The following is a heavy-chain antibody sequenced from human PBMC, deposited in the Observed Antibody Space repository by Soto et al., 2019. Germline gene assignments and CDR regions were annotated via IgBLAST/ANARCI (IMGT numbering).Heavy chain of an antibody. J-gene: IGHJ4*02. CDR1: GFSLSTSGVG. Sequence: QITLKESGPTLVKPTQTLTLTCTFSGFSLSTSGVGVGWIRQPPGKALEWLALIYWDHDKRYSPSLKSRLTITKDTSKNQVVLTMTNMDPVDTATYYCAHTKVAGTSLDYWGQGTLVTVSS. D-gene: IGHD6-19*01. CDR3: AHTKVAGTSLDY. CDR2: IYWDHDK. V-gene: IGHV2-5*02.